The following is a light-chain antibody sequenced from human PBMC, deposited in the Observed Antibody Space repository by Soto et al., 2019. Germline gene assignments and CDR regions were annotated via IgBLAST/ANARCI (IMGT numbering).Light chain of an antibody. J-gene: IGLJ2*01. CDR1: SSDVGSYNL. V-gene: IGLV2-23*02. Sequence: QSALTQPASVSGSPGQSITISCTGTSSDVGSYNLVSWYQQHPGKAPKLMIYEVSKRPSGVSNRFSGSKSGTTASLTISGLQAEDEADYYCCSYAGSSTLGFGEGTKLTVL. CDR3: CSYAGSSTLG. CDR2: EVS.